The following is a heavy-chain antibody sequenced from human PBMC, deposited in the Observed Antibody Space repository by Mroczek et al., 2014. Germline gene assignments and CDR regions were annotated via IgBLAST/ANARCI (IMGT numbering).Heavy chain of an antibody. CDR3: ARDGQWLVRGYFQH. V-gene: IGHV3-30-3*01. CDR1: GFTFSSYA. CDR2: ISYDGSNK. Sequence: VQLVQSGGGVVQPGRSLRLSCAASGFTFSSYAMHWVRQAPGKGLEWVAVISYDGSNKYYADSVKGRFTISRDNSKNTLYLQMNSLRAEDTAVYYCARDGQWLVRGYFQHWGQGTLVTVSS. J-gene: IGHJ1*01. D-gene: IGHD6-19*01.